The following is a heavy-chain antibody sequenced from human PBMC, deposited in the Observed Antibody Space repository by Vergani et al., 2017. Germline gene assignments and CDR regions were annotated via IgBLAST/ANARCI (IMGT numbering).Heavy chain of an antibody. CDR2: MGYSRST. J-gene: IGHJ4*02. CDR3: ASKRGACRSAYCHSYDF. Sequence: QVQLQESGPGLVKPSETLSLTCTVSGDSVISTDYNWGWIRQPPGKGLEWIGSMGYSRSTSYNPSLESRISISFETTKNQLSLRLTSATAADTAVYYCASKRGACRSAYCHSYDFWGPGTLVGVSS. CDR1: GDSVISTDYN. D-gene: IGHD3-16*01. V-gene: IGHV4-39*01.